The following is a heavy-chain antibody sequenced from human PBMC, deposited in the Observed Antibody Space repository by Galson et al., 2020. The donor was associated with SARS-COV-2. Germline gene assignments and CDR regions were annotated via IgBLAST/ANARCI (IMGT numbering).Heavy chain of an antibody. V-gene: IGHV4-39*07. J-gene: IGHJ4*02. D-gene: IGHD4-17*01. Sequence: ASETLSLTCTASGGPIRRSSYYWGWIRQSPGKGLEWIGSINYSGSAHYNPSLKSRVILSVDTSKNQFSLKLSSVTAADTAVYYCARDLGVDCGDYIEDYWGQGTLVTVSS. CDR3: ARDLGVDCGDYIEDY. CDR2: INYSGSA. CDR1: GGPIRRSSYY.